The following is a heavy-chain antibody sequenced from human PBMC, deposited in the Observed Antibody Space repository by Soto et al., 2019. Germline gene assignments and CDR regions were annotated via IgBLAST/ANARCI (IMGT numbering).Heavy chain of an antibody. Sequence: QVQLVQSGAEVKNPGASVKVSCKASGYTFTSYGISWERQAPGQGLEWMGWISAYNGNTNYAQKLQGRVTMNTDTSKSKAYMELRSLRSDDTAVYYCARGPSWSLKNYYGMDVWGQGTTVTVSS. V-gene: IGHV1-18*04. D-gene: IGHD6-13*01. CDR3: ARGPSWSLKNYYGMDV. CDR2: ISAYNGNT. J-gene: IGHJ6*02. CDR1: GYTFTSYG.